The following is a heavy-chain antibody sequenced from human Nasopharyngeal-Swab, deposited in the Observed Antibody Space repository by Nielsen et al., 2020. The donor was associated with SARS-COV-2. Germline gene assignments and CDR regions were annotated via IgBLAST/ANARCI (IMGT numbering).Heavy chain of an antibody. CDR2: VVYSGRT. D-gene: IGHD1-1*01. CDR3: ARTTTTTPFDS. Sequence: GSLRLSCTVSGGSVSSDIYSWSWIPQPPGKGLVWIGYVVYSGRTNYNPSLKSRVTISVDTSKDQFSLKPNSVTAADTAMYFCARTTTTTPFDSWGQGTLVAVSS. V-gene: IGHV4-61*01. J-gene: IGHJ4*02. CDR1: GGSVSSDIYS.